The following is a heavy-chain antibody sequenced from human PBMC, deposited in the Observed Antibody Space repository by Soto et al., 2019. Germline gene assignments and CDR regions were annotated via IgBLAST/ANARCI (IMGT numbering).Heavy chain of an antibody. J-gene: IGHJ5*02. CDR3: ARGLSIAAAGTSWFDP. D-gene: IGHD6-13*01. Sequence: GASVKVSCKASGYTFTGYYMHWVRQAPGQGLEWMGWINPNSGGTNYAQKFQGWVTMTRDTSISTAYTELSRLRSDDTAVYYCARGLSIAAAGTSWFDPWGQGTLVTVSS. CDR2: INPNSGGT. V-gene: IGHV1-2*04. CDR1: GYTFTGYY.